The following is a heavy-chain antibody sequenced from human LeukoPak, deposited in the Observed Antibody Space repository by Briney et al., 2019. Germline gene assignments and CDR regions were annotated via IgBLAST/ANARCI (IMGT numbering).Heavy chain of an antibody. D-gene: IGHD5-12*01. J-gene: IGHJ4*02. V-gene: IGHV1-24*01. CDR1: GYTLTELS. CDR3: ATLEGGSYFDY. Sequence: ASVKVSCKVSGYTLTELSMHWVRQAPGKGLERMGGFDPEDGETIYAQKFQGRATITEDTSTDTAYMELSSLRSEDTAVYYCATLEGGSYFDYWGQGTLVTVSS. CDR2: FDPEDGET.